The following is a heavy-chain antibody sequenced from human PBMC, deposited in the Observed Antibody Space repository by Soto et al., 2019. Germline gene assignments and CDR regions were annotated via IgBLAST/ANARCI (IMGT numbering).Heavy chain of an antibody. CDR3: AHSSGWFALDY. J-gene: IGHJ4*02. D-gene: IGHD3-22*01. V-gene: IGHV1-3*01. Sequence: QVQPVQSGAEVKKPGASVKVSCKASGYTVTNYAMHWVRLAPGQWLEWMGWINVANGNTRYSQNFQDRVTFTRDTSASTVYMELNSLRSEDTAMYYCAHSSGWFALDYWGQGTLVTVSS. CDR2: INVANGNT. CDR1: GYTVTNYA.